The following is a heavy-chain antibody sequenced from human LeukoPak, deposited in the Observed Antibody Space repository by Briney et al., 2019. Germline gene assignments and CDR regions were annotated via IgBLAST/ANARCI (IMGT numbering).Heavy chain of an antibody. Sequence: SETLSLTCGVYGGSISAYYWSWLRQPPGKGLEWIGEINHSGSTNYNPSLKSRVTISVDTSKNQVSLRLSSVTAADTAVYYCARETWSFDSWGQGTLVTVSS. D-gene: IGHD3-3*01. CDR1: GGSISAYY. CDR3: ARETWSFDS. V-gene: IGHV4-34*01. CDR2: INHSGST. J-gene: IGHJ4*02.